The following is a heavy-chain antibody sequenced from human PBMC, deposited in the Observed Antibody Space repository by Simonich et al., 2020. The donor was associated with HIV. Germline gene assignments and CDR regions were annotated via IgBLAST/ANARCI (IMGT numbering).Heavy chain of an antibody. CDR3: ARDNYASGSYGPDK. V-gene: IGHV3-33*01. CDR1: GFTFSNYD. CDR2: IGYDGSNK. D-gene: IGHD3-10*01. J-gene: IGHJ4*02. Sequence: QVQLVESGGGVVQPGRSLRLSCTASGFTFSNYDRHWVRQAPGKGLKWVGVIGYDGSNKYYADSVKGRFTSSRDNSKNTLYLQMNSLRAEDTAVYYCARDNYASGSYGPDKWGQGTLVTVSS.